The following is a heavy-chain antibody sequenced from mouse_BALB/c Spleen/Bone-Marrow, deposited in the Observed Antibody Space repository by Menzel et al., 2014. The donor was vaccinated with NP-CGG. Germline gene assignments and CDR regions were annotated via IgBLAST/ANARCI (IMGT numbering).Heavy chain of an antibody. Sequence: EVMLVESGGGLVQPGGSLNLACVASGFDFGRYWMSWARQAPGKGLEWVGEINPGSSTINYSPSVKDKFIISRDNAKKTLYLQMAKVRSEDTALYYCAGLGHDGYHDNWGQGTTLTVSS. D-gene: IGHD2-2*01. CDR3: AGLGHDGYHDN. CDR2: INPGSSTI. J-gene: IGHJ2*01. V-gene: IGHV4-2*02. CDR1: GFDFGRYW.